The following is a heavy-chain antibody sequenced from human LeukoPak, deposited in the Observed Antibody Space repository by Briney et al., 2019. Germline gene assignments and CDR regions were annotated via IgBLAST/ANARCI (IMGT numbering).Heavy chain of an antibody. D-gene: IGHD6-19*01. CDR1: GFTFSSYW. J-gene: IGHJ6*02. CDR3: ARWAGPPTYYGMDV. V-gene: IGHV3-74*01. Sequence: PGGSLRLSCAASGFTFSSYWMHWVRQAPGKGLVWVSRINSDGGSTSYADSVKGRFTISRDNAKNTLYLQMNSLRAEDTAVYYRARWAGPPTYYGMDVWGQGTTVTVSS. CDR2: INSDGGST.